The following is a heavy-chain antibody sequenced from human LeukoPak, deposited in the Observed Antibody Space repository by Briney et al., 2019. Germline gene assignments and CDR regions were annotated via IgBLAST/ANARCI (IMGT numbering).Heavy chain of an antibody. D-gene: IGHD6-19*01. CDR3: ARDYGDQWLARRFDN. CDR2: INPSGGST. J-gene: IGHJ4*02. CDR1: GYSFTSYY. V-gene: IGHV1-46*01. Sequence: ASVKVSCKASGYSFTSYYMHWVRQAPGQGLEWVGIINPSGGSTNYAQKFQGRVTMTRDTSTSTVYMELSSLRSEDTAVYYCARDYGDQWLARRFDNWGQGTLVTVSP.